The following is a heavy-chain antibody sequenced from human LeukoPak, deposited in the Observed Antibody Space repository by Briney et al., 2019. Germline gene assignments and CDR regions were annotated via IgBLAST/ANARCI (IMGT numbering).Heavy chain of an antibody. V-gene: IGHV3-23*01. CDR1: GFTFGRHA. J-gene: IGHJ4*02. CDR2: ICFSGEST. CDR3: AKDVGTSGNYSPSDY. D-gene: IGHD3-10*01. Sequence: GGSLRLPCAASGFTFGRHAMNWVRQAPGKGLEWVSAICFSGESTYYADSVKGRFTISRDNSKNTLYLQIDRLRAEDTAVYYCAKDVGTSGNYSPSDYWGQGTLVTVYS.